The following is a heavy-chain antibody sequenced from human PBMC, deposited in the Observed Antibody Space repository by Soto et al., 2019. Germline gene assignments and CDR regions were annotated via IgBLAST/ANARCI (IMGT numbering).Heavy chain of an antibody. CDR1: GFTVSSNY. Sequence: EVQLVESGGGLVQPGGPLRLSCAASGFTVSSNYMSWVRQAPGKGLEWVSLIYSGGNTYYADSVKGRFTISRDNSKNTMYLQMNSLRAEDTAVYYCARVSGYYYEIDYWGQGTLVTVSS. V-gene: IGHV3-66*01. CDR2: IYSGGNT. D-gene: IGHD3-22*01. CDR3: ARVSGYYYEIDY. J-gene: IGHJ4*02.